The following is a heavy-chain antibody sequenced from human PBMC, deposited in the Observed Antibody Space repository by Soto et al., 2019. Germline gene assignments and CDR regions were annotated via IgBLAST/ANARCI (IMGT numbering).Heavy chain of an antibody. CDR3: ARLGDSSDYGHWFDP. Sequence: PGESLKISCKGSGYSFTSYWISWVRQMPGKGLEWMGRIDPSDSYTNYSPSFQGHVTISADKSISTAYLQWSSLKASDTAMYYCARLGDSSDYGHWFDPWSQGTLVTVSS. V-gene: IGHV5-10-1*01. D-gene: IGHD3-22*01. CDR1: GYSFTSYW. CDR2: IDPSDSYT. J-gene: IGHJ5*02.